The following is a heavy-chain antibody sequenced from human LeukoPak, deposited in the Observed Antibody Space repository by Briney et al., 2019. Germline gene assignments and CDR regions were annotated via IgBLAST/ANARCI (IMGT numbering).Heavy chain of an antibody. CDR1: GYTFTSYG. CDR2: ISAYNGNT. Sequence: ASVKVSCKASGYTFTSYGISWVRQAPGQGLEWMGWISAYNGNTNYAQKLQGRVIMTTDTSTSTAYMELRSLRSDDTAVYYCARVVIYYDSSGYYYVRPRYFDYWGQGTLVTVSS. D-gene: IGHD3-22*01. J-gene: IGHJ4*02. CDR3: ARVVIYYDSSGYYYVRPRYFDY. V-gene: IGHV1-18*01.